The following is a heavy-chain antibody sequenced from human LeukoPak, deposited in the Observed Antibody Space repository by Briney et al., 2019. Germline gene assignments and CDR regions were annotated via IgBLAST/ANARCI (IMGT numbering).Heavy chain of an antibody. J-gene: IGHJ6*04. Sequence: SVKVSCKASGYTFTNSDINWVRQAPGQGLEWMGRIIPILGIANYAQKFQGRVTMTEDTSTDTAYMELSSLRSEDTAVYYCATGHRWELQPPNVWGKGTTVTVSS. CDR3: ATGHRWELQPPNV. CDR1: GYTFTNSD. CDR2: IIPILGIA. V-gene: IGHV1-69*04. D-gene: IGHD1-26*01.